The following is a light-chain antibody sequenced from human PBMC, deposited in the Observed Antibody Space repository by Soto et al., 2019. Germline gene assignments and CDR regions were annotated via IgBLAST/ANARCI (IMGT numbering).Light chain of an antibody. CDR2: DAS. CDR3: QQYNRPYT. V-gene: IGKV1-5*01. Sequence: IQMTQSPSTLSASVGDRVTITCRASQSISSWLAWYQQKPGKAPKLLIYDASSLESGVPSRFSGSGSGTEFTLTISSLQPDDFATYYCQQYNRPYTFGQGTKVDIK. CDR1: QSISSW. J-gene: IGKJ2*01.